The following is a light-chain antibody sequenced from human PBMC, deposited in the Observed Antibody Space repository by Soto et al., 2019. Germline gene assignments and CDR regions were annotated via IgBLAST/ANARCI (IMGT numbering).Light chain of an antibody. CDR1: QSVSSN. CDR3: QQYNNWPGT. Sequence: EIVMTQSPATLSVSPGERATLSCRASQSVSSNLAWYQQKPGQAPRPLIYGASTRATGIPARFSGSGSGTEFTLTISSLQSEDFGVYYCQQYNNWPGTFGQGTKVDI. CDR2: GAS. V-gene: IGKV3-15*01. J-gene: IGKJ1*01.